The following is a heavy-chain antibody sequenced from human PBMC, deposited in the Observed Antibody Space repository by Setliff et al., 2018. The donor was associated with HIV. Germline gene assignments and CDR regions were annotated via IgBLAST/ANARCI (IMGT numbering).Heavy chain of an antibody. CDR3: AAFFVTPMTTQDF. D-gene: IGHD4-4*01. CDR1: GGSISSGDYY. Sequence: PSETLSLTCTVSGGSISSGDYYWSWIRQSPGMGLEWIAEIHHTGYINYNPSLRSRVSVSRDMSSNQFSLRLSSVTAADAAVYYCAAFFVTPMTTQDFWGQGTLVTVSS. V-gene: IGHV4-39*07. J-gene: IGHJ4*02. CDR2: IHHTGYI.